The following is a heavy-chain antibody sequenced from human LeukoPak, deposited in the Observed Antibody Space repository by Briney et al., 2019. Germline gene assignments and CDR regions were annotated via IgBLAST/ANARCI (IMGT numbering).Heavy chain of an antibody. CDR3: ARDQYSSSPGGRDY. V-gene: IGHV1-18*01. Sequence: ASVKVSCKASGYTFTSYGISWVRQAPGQGLEWMGWISAYNGNTNYAQKLQGRVTMTTDTSTSTAYMELRSLRSDDTAVYYCARDQYSSSPGGRDYWGQGTLVTVSS. D-gene: IGHD6-6*01. CDR1: GYTFTSYG. CDR2: ISAYNGNT. J-gene: IGHJ4*02.